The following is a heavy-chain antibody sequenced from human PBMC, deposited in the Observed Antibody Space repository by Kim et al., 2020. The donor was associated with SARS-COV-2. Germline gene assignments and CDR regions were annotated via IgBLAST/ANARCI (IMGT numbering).Heavy chain of an antibody. CDR1: GYTFTSYA. CDR3: ARPLHYYDSSGYTDAFDI. V-gene: IGHV1-3*01. CDR2: INAGNGNT. J-gene: IGHJ3*02. Sequence: ASVKVSCKASGYTFTSYAMHWVRQAPGQRLEWMGWINAGNGNTKYSQKFQGRVTITRDTSASTAYMELSSLRSEDTAVYYCARPLHYYDSSGYTDAFDIWGQGTMVTVSS. D-gene: IGHD3-22*01.